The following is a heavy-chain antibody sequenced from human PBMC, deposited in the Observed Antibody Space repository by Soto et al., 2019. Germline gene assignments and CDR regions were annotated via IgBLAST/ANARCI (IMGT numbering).Heavy chain of an antibody. V-gene: IGHV3-48*02. J-gene: IGHJ5*02. CDR2: ITRSSTTI. D-gene: IGHD2-8*01. CDR1: GFTFSAYS. Sequence: PGRSLRLSCAASGFTFSAYSMNCVRQAPGKGLELISYITRSSTTIYYTDSVKGRFTISRDNAKNSLYLQMNSLRDEDTAIYFCARDNGMEAYFDPWRQGPLVTVS. CDR3: ARDNGMEAYFDP.